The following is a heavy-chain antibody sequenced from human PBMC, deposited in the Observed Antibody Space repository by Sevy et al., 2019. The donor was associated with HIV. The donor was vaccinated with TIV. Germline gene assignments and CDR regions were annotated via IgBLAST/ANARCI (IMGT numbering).Heavy chain of an antibody. CDR3: ARAIGTTVVTPVDY. V-gene: IGHV1-8*01. D-gene: IGHD3-10*01. Sequence: ASVKVSCKASGYTFTRYEINWVRQATGQGLEWMGWMNPNSGDTGSVQKFQGRVTMTRNTSISTAYMELRSLRSDDTAVYYVARAIGTTVVTPVDYWGQGTLVTVSS. CDR1: GYTFTRYE. CDR2: MNPNSGDT. J-gene: IGHJ4*02.